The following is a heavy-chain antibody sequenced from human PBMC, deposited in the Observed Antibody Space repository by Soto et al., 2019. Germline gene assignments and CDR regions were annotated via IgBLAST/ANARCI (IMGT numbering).Heavy chain of an antibody. V-gene: IGHV4-59*01. Sequence: QVQLQESGPGLVKPSETLSLTCTVSGGSISSYYWSWIRQPPGKGLEWIGYIYYSGSTNYNPSLKSRVTISVDTSKNQFSLKLSSVTAADTAVYYCAGQDIVVVLAAPSLYGMDVWGQGTTVTVSS. CDR1: GGSISSYY. CDR3: AGQDIVVVLAAPSLYGMDV. CDR2: IYYSGST. D-gene: IGHD2-2*01. J-gene: IGHJ6*02.